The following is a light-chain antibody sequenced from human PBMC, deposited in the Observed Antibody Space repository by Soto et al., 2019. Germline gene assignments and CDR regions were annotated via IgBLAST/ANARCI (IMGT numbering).Light chain of an antibody. J-gene: IGLJ1*01. V-gene: IGLV1-40*01. CDR3: QSYDISIHNYV. CDR2: GDN. Sequence: QSVLTQPPSVSGAPGQRVSISCTGSTSNIGAPYDVHWYQHLPGTAPELLIYGDNNRPSGVPDRFSGSKSGTSASLAITRLQAEDEADYYCQSYDISIHNYVFGTGTKVTVL. CDR1: TSNIGAPYD.